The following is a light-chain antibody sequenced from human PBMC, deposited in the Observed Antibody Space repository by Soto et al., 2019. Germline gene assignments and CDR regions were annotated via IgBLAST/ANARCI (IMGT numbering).Light chain of an antibody. Sequence: EIVVTKSPATLSVSPGERATLSCRASQSVSSNLAWYQQKPGQAPRLLIYGASTRATGIPARFSGSGSGTEFTLTISSLQSEECAVDYCQQYNNWPTFGQGTKVDI. V-gene: IGKV3-15*01. CDR2: GAS. CDR3: QQYNNWPT. J-gene: IGKJ1*01. CDR1: QSVSSN.